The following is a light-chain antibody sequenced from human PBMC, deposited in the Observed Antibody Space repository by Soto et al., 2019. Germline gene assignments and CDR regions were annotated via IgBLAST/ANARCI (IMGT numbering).Light chain of an antibody. CDR1: QSISSY. CDR2: AAS. J-gene: IGKJ5*01. CDR3: QQSYSTPGP. V-gene: IGKV1-39*01. Sequence: DIQMTQSPSSLSASVGDRVTITCRASQSISSYLNWYQQKPGKAPKLLIYAASSLQSGVPSRFSGSGSGTDVTLTISSLQPEDFATYYCQQSYSTPGPFGQGTRLDIK.